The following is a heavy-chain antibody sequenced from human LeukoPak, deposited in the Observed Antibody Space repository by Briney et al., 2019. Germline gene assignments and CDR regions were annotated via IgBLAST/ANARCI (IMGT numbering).Heavy chain of an antibody. D-gene: IGHD3-22*01. CDR3: ATPLDYYDSSGYHQGGD. J-gene: IGHJ4*02. Sequence: PGGSLRLSCAASGFTFSSYWMNWARQAPGKGLEWVANIKQDGSKKNYVDSVKGRFTISRDNAKNSLYLQVNSLRAEDTAVYYCATPLDYYDSSGYHQGGDWGQGTLVTVSS. CDR1: GFTFSSYW. CDR2: IKQDGSKK. V-gene: IGHV3-7*03.